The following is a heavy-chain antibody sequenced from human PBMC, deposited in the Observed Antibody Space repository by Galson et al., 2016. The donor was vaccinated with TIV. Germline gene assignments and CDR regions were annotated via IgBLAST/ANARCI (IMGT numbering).Heavy chain of an antibody. D-gene: IGHD1/OR15-1a*01. CDR2: INPNSGGT. Sequence: SVKVSCKASGYTFTEYYIHWVRQAPGQGLEWMGWINPNSGGTMYAQKFLGWVTMTRDTSITTAYMELSRLKSDDTAVYYCAKIGQEHDAFDIWGQGTMVTVFS. CDR3: AKIGQEHDAFDI. V-gene: IGHV1-2*04. CDR1: GYTFTEYY. J-gene: IGHJ3*02.